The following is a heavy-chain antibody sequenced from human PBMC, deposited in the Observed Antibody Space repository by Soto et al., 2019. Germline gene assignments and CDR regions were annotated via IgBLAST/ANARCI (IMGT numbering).Heavy chain of an antibody. CDR1: GYTFTGYY. Sequence: ASVKVSCKASGYTFTGYYMHWVRQAPGQGLEWMGWINPNSGGTNYAQKFQGRVTMTRDTSISTAYMELRSLRSDDTAVYYCATQIDTVMVFRDWGQGTLVTVSS. CDR3: ATQIDTVMVFRD. CDR2: INPNSGGT. V-gene: IGHV1-2*02. J-gene: IGHJ4*02. D-gene: IGHD5-18*01.